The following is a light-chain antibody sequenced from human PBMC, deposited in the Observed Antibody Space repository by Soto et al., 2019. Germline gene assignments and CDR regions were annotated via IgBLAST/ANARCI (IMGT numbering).Light chain of an antibody. J-gene: IGLJ3*02. CDR2: GDT. V-gene: IGLV1-40*01. CDR1: SSNIGAGYA. CDR3: QSFDSSLSGWL. Sequence: QSVLTQPPSVSGAPGQRVTISCTGRSSNIGAGYAVHWYQQLPGTAPKLLISGDTNRPSGVPDRFSGSKSGTSASLAITGLRAEDEADYYCQSFDSSLSGWLFGGGTKLTVL.